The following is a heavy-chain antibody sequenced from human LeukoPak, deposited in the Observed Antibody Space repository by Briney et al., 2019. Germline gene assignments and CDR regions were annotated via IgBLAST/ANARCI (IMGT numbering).Heavy chain of an antibody. V-gene: IGHV3-23*01. J-gene: IGHJ6*03. CDR3: AGATAPFSYYYYMDV. CDR2: ISGSGSAT. Sequence: GESLRLSCAASGFTFSTYAMSWVRQAAGKGLEWVSSISGSGSATYYADSVKGRFTISRDNSKNTLFLQMNSLRAEDTAVYYCAGATAPFSYYYYMDVWGKGTTVTVSS. CDR1: GFTFSTYA. D-gene: IGHD1-26*01.